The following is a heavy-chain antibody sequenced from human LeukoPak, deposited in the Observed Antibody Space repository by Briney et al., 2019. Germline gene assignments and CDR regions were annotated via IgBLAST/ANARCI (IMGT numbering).Heavy chain of an antibody. V-gene: IGHV3-13*01. D-gene: IGHD6-19*01. Sequence: PGGSLRLSCAVSGVRFSNYAMTWVRQAPGKGLEWVSTIGTAGDTYYPGSVKGRFTISRENAKNSLYLQMNSLRAEDTAVYYCARFRGWYAGFDYWGQGTLVTVSS. CDR2: IGTAGDT. CDR1: GVRFSNYA. CDR3: ARFRGWYAGFDY. J-gene: IGHJ4*02.